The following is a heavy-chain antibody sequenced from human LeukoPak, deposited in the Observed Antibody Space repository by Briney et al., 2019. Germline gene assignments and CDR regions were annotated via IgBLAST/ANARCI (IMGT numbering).Heavy chain of an antibody. Sequence: PSETLCLTCTVSGGSISSYYWSWIRQPPGKGLEWIGYIYTSGSTNYNPSHKSRVTISADTSKNQFTLEQSSVTAADTAVYYCAIRCDDCYPYYFDYGAQGTLVTVSS. D-gene: IGHD2-21*02. CDR3: AIRCDDCYPYYFDY. V-gene: IGHV4-4*09. J-gene: IGHJ4*02. CDR1: GGSISSYY. CDR2: IYTSGST.